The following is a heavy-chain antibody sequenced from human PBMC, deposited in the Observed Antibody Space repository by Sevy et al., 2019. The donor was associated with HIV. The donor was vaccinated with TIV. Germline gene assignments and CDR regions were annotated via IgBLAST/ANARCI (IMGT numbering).Heavy chain of an antibody. V-gene: IGHV3-23*01. CDR2: ISGSGGST. J-gene: IGHJ6*03. Sequence: GESLKISCAASGFTFSSYAMSWVRQAPGKGLEWVSAISGSGGSTYYADSVKGRFTISRDNSKNTLYLQMNSLRAEDTAVYYCAKDAGVPAARGTVRFYYYYMDVWAKGPRSPSP. CDR1: GFTFSSYA. D-gene: IGHD2-2*01. CDR3: AKDAGVPAARGTVRFYYYYMDV.